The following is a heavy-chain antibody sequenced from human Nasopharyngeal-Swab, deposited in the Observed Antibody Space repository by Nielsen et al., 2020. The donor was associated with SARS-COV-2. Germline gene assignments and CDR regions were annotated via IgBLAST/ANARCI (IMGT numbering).Heavy chain of an antibody. Sequence: GESLKISCAASGFTFSSYGMHWVRQAPGKGPEWVAVISYDGSNKYYADSVKGRFTISRDNSKNTLYLQMNSLRAEDTAVYYCAKHGWESGYYDFWSGYYTGPSGIDYWGQGTLVTVSS. V-gene: IGHV3-30*18. CDR1: GFTFSSYG. CDR2: ISYDGSNK. D-gene: IGHD3-3*01. CDR3: AKHGWESGYYDFWSGYYTGPSGIDY. J-gene: IGHJ4*02.